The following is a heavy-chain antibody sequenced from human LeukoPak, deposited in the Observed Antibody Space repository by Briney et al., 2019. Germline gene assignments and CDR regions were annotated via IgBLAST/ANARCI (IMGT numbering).Heavy chain of an antibody. V-gene: IGHV3-21*01. Sequence: GGSLRLSCAASGFTFSSYSMNWVREAPGKGLEWVSSISGSSSYIYYADSVKGRFTISRDNAKNSLYLQMNSLRGEDTAVYYCARVRAFDIWGQGTMVTVSS. CDR2: ISGSSSYI. D-gene: IGHD3-10*01. CDR1: GFTFSSYS. CDR3: ARVRAFDI. J-gene: IGHJ3*02.